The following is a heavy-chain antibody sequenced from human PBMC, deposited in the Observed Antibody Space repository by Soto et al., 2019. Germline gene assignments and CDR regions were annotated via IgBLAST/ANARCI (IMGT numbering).Heavy chain of an antibody. V-gene: IGHV3-23*01. J-gene: IGHJ5*02. CDR1: GFTFSSYA. Sequence: GGSLRLSCAASGFTFSSYAMSWVRQAPGKGLEWVSAISGSGGSTYYADSVKGRFTISRDNSKNTLYLQMNSLRAEDTAVYYCAKDKEYSSSPVVDWFDPWGQGTLVTVSS. CDR2: ISGSGGST. D-gene: IGHD6-6*01. CDR3: AKDKEYSSSPVVDWFDP.